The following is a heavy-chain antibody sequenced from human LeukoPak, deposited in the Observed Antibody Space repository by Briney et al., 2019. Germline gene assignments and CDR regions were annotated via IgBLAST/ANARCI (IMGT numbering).Heavy chain of an antibody. CDR3: ARVRDTMVRGVLAN. V-gene: IGHV4-34*01. Sequence: SETLSLTCAVYGGSFSGYYWSWIRQPPGKGLEWIGEINHSGSTNYNPSLKSRVTISVDTSKNQFSLKLSSVTAADTAVYYCARVRDTMVRGVLANWGQGTLVTVSS. D-gene: IGHD3-10*01. J-gene: IGHJ4*02. CDR2: INHSGST. CDR1: GGSFSGYY.